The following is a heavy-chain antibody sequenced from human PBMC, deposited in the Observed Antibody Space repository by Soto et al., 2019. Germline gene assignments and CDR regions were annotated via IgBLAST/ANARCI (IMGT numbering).Heavy chain of an antibody. Sequence: QVQLVQSGAEVKKPGASVKVSCKLSRYTRTELYMHWVRQVPGKGLEWMGGFDPEHADTIYAPKFQDRVTMTEYTETHTADMELSSLRSEYTAMYYCATADTTMALYYVDFWGQCTLVTVSS. CDR3: ATADTTMALYYVDF. V-gene: IGHV1-24*01. CDR1: RYTRTELY. J-gene: IGHJ4*02. D-gene: IGHD5-18*01. CDR2: FDPEHADT.